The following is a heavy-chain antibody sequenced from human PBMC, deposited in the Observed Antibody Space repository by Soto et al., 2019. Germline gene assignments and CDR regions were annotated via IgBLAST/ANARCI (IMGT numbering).Heavy chain of an antibody. CDR1: GFTVSSNY. V-gene: IGHV3-7*03. CDR3: VTAVRGYNADGDL. CDR2: IKADGTEK. J-gene: IGHJ6*02. Sequence: GGSLRLSCAASGFTVSSNYMSWVRQAPGKGLEWVATIKADGTEKYYVDSVKGRFTFSRDNAKTSVYLEMNSLRAEDTAVYYCVTAVRGYNADGDLWGQGTTVTVSS. D-gene: IGHD5-12*01.